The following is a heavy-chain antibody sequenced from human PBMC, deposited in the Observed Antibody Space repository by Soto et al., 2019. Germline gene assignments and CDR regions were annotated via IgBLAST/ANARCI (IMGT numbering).Heavy chain of an antibody. CDR1: GGTFSSYA. CDR2: IVPMFGTV. CDR3: ASAGLP. V-gene: IGHV1-69*13. Sequence: GASVKVSCKASGGTFSSYAISWVRQAPGQGLEWLGGIVPMFGTVRYAQKLQDRVTVTADESTTTAYMELRSLRSEDTAMYYCASAGLPWGQGTLVTVSS. J-gene: IGHJ4*02. D-gene: IGHD2-21*02.